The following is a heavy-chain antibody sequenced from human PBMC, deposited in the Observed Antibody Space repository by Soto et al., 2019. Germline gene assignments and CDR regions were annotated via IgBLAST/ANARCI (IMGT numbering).Heavy chain of an antibody. J-gene: IGHJ6*02. CDR1: GGSFSGYY. D-gene: IGHD6-13*01. Sequence: TLSLTCAVYGGSFSGYYWSWIRQPPGKGLEWIGEINHSGSTNYNPSLKSRVTISVDTSKNQFSLKLSSVTAADTAVYYCARGAEAGNTRYYGMDVWGQGTTVTVSS. CDR3: ARGAEAGNTRYYGMDV. V-gene: IGHV4-34*01. CDR2: INHSGST.